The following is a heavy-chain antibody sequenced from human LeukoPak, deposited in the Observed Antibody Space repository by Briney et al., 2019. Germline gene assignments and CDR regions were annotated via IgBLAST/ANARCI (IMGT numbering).Heavy chain of an antibody. D-gene: IGHD2-8*01. CDR2: INRDGSER. Sequence: GGSLRLSCAASGFTFSNYWMTWVRQAPGKGLEWVANINRDGSERYYVDSVKGRFTISRDDAKSSLYLQMNSLRAGDTALYYCAKELYGNPSGYWGQGTRVTVSS. V-gene: IGHV3-7*03. J-gene: IGHJ4*02. CDR1: GFTFSNYW. CDR3: AKELYGNPSGY.